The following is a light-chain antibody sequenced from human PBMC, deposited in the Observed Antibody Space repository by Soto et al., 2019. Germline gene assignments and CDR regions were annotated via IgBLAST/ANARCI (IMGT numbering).Light chain of an antibody. V-gene: IGLV2-8*01. J-gene: IGLJ2*01. CDR1: SSDLGDYDY. CDR2: EVN. CDR3: SSYAGSNNLI. Sequence: QSALTQPPSASGSPGQSVTISCTGTSSDLGDYDYVSWYQQRPGKAPKVMIYEVNKRPSGVPDRFSGSKSGNTASLTVTGLQAEHEADSYCSSYAGSNNLIFGGGTKLTVL.